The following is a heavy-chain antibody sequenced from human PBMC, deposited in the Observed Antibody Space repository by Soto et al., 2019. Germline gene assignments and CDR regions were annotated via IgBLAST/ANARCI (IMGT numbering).Heavy chain of an antibody. CDR1: CFTFGTYA. Sequence: GESLKISCATSCFTFGTYAMNWVRQAPGKGLEWVSTITDVGDPTYYADSVKGRFTISRDNSKNTLFLQMNSLRAEETARYYCAKDRDIAYHLEGGFYYSGMDVWGQGTTVTVSS. J-gene: IGHJ6*02. CDR2: ITDVGDPT. V-gene: IGHV3-23*01. D-gene: IGHD5-12*01. CDR3: AKDRDIAYHLEGGFYYSGMDV.